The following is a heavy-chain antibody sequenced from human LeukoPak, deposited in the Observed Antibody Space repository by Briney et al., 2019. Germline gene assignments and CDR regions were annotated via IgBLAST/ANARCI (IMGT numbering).Heavy chain of an antibody. CDR3: ARDLNPDYYYGMDV. V-gene: IGHV1-2*02. D-gene: IGHD1-14*01. J-gene: IGHJ6*02. CDR1: GYTFTGYY. Sequence: ASVKVSCKASGYTFTGYYMHWVRQAPGQGLEWMGWINPNSGGTNYVQKFQGRVTMTRDTSISTAYMELSRLRSDDTAVYYCARDLNPDYYYGMDVWGQGTTVTVSS. CDR2: INPNSGGT.